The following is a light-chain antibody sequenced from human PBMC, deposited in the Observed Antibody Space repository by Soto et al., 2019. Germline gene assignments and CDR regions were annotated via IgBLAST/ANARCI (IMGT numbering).Light chain of an antibody. CDR2: LGS. J-gene: IGKJ3*01. V-gene: IGKV2-28*01. CDR1: QSLLHSNGYNY. CDR3: MQALQTPFT. Sequence: DIVMTQSPLSLPVTPGEPASISCNSSQSLLHSNGYNYLDWYLQKPGQSPQLLIYLGSNRASGVTARFSGSGSGTDFTMKISSVEAEDVGVYYCMQALQTPFTFGPGTKVDIK.